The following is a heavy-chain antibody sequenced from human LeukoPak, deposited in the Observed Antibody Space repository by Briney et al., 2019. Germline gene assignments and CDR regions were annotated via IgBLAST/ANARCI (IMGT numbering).Heavy chain of an antibody. CDR1: GFTFSSHG. CDR2: ISSSGSTI. CDR3: ARDSGGVLLWFGELLGFDY. Sequence: GGSLRLSCAASGFTFSSHGMNWVRQAPGKGLEWVSYISSSGSTIYYADSVKGRFTISRDNAKNSLYLQMNSLRAEDTAVYYCARDSGGVLLWFGELLGFDYWGQGTLVTVSS. V-gene: IGHV3-48*04. J-gene: IGHJ4*02. D-gene: IGHD3-10*01.